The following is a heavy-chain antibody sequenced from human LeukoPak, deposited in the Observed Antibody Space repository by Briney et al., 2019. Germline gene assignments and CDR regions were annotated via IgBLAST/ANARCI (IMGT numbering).Heavy chain of an antibody. V-gene: IGHV4-34*01. CDR2: INHSGST. J-gene: IGHJ3*02. CDR3: ARQEEAFDI. CDR1: GGSFSGYY. Sequence: SETLSLTCAVYGGSFSGYYWSWIRQPPRKGLEWIGEINHSGSTNYNPSLKSRVTISVDTSKNQFSLKLSSVTAADTAVYYCARQEEAFDIWGQGTMVTVSS.